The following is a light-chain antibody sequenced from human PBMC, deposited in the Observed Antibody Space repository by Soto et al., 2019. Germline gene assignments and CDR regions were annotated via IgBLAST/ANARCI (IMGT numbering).Light chain of an antibody. CDR1: NSDVGAYIY. J-gene: IGLJ1*01. Sequence: QSVLTQPPSVSGAPGQRVTISCTGTNSDVGAYIYVSWYQQHPGKAPKLMVYDINNRPSGVSNRFSGSKSANTASLTISGLQADDEADYYCVSFTTKSSFVFGTGTKVTVL. V-gene: IGLV2-14*03. CDR3: VSFTTKSSFV. CDR2: DIN.